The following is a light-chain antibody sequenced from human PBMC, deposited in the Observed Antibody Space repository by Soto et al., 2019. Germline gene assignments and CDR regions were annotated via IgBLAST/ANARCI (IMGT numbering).Light chain of an antibody. V-gene: IGKV3-20*01. Sequence: DIVLTQSPGSLSLSPGQRATLSCRASQSVDSTFFAWYQKKPGQAPRLLIYGASKRDTGVPDRFSGSGSGTDFPLTISRLEPEYLAVYYCQQYMSSVTFGQGTKVEI. CDR2: GAS. CDR3: QQYMSSVT. J-gene: IGKJ1*01. CDR1: QSVDSTF.